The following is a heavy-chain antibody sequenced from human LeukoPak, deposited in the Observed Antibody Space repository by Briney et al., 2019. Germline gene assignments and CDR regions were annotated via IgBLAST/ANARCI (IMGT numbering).Heavy chain of an antibody. CDR1: GFTFRNFA. CDR3: AKDIELFVS. CDR2: LSHGGTRT. D-gene: IGHD1-26*01. Sequence: GGSLRLSCAASGFTFRNFAMSWVHQAPGKGLEWVSGLSHGGTRTFYAASVKGRFTISRDASNSTLFLQMDSLRVEDTATYYCAKDIELFVSWGQGTLVIVSS. V-gene: IGHV3-23*01. J-gene: IGHJ4*02.